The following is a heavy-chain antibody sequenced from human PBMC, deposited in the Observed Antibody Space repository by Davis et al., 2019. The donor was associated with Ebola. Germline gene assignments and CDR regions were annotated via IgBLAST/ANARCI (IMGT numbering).Heavy chain of an antibody. Sequence: GGSLRLSCAASGFTFSDYYMSWIRQAPGKGLEWVGFIRSKAYGGTTEYAASVKGRFTISRDDSKSIAYLQMNSLKTEDTAVYYCTRVGWNYYYYGMDVWGQGTTVTVSS. CDR3: TRVGWNYYYYGMDV. CDR1: GFTFSDYY. J-gene: IGHJ6*02. D-gene: IGHD6-19*01. V-gene: IGHV3-49*03. CDR2: IRSKAYGGTT.